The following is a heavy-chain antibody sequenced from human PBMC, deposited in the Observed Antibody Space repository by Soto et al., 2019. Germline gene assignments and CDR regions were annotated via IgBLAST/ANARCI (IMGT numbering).Heavy chain of an antibody. CDR3: TTLDSSSNAFDI. CDR2: IKSKTDGGTT. J-gene: IGHJ3*02. Sequence: GESLKISCAASGFTFSNAWINWVRQAPGKGLEWVGRIKSKTDGGTTDYAAPVKGRFTISRDDSKNTLYLQMNSLKTEDTAVYYCTTLDSSSNAFDIWGHGTMVTVS. D-gene: IGHD6-6*01. CDR1: GFTFSNAW. V-gene: IGHV3-15*07.